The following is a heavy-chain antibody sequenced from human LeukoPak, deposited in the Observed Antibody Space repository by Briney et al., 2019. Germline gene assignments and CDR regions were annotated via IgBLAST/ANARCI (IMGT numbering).Heavy chain of an antibody. J-gene: IGHJ2*01. CDR1: GYTFTSYE. D-gene: IGHD6-19*01. CDR3: ARQRGSGSDWYFDL. CDR2: ITPNNGNT. V-gene: IGHV1-8*02. Sequence: ASVKVSCKASGYTFTSYEINWVRQAPGQGPEWMGGITPNNGNTNYAQKFQGRVTITRSTSISTVYLELSSLKSEDTAVYYCARQRGSGSDWYFDLWGRGTLIAVSS.